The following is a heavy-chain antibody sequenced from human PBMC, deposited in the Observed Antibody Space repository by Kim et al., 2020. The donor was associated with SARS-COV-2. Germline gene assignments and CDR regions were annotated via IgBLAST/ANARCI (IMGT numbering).Heavy chain of an antibody. CDR1: GGSISSYY. Sequence: SETLSLTCTVSGGSISSYYWSWIRQRPGKGLEWIGYIYYSGSTNYNSYLKSRVTITVATSKNQNHLTLSPVTAAATAAYYCARAFNRWAADGMNCFDPWG. D-gene: IGHD6-13*01. V-gene: IGHV4-59*01. J-gene: IGHJ5*02. CDR3: ARAFNRWAADGMNCFDP. CDR2: IYYSGST.